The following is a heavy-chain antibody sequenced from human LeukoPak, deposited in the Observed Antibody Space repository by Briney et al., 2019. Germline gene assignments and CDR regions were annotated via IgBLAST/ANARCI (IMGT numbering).Heavy chain of an antibody. V-gene: IGHV1-2*02. J-gene: IGHJ4*02. CDR3: ANSWDGLHSTDARGSVGY. CDR1: GYTFTGYY. CDR2: INPNSGGT. Sequence: ASVKVSCKASGYTFTGYYTHWVRQAPGQGLEWMGWINPNSGGTNYAQKFQGRVTMTRDTSISTAYMELSRLRSDDTAVYYCANSWDGLHSTDARGSVGYWGQGTLVTVSS. D-gene: IGHD5-24*01.